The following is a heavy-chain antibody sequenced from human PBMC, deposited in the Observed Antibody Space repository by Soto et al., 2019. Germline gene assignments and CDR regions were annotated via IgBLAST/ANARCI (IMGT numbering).Heavy chain of an antibody. CDR1: GYRFSNYD. CDR3: ARGLLAYFGMDV. J-gene: IGHJ6*02. CDR2: ISAHNGNK. V-gene: IGHV1-18*01. Sequence: QLVQSGAEAKKPGASVKVSCKASGYRFSNYDISWVRQAPGQGLEWMAWISAHNGNKHYAEKFQGRVSTTTDTSTSTAYMEVRTLKTDDTAVYYCARGLLAYFGMDVRGQGTTVTVS. D-gene: IGHD1-26*01.